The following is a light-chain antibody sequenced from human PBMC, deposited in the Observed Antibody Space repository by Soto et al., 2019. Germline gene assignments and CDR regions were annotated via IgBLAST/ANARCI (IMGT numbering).Light chain of an antibody. V-gene: IGKV1-39*01. CDR2: ATS. CDR1: QSISSY. J-gene: IGKJ1*01. Sequence: SQMTPFPSSLAAPVGDRVTVTCRASQSISSYLNWYQQKPGKAPKLLISATSSLQSGVPSRFSGGGSGTDFTLTITSLQPEDFATYYCQQSYSSPRTFGQGTKVDI. CDR3: QQSYSSPRT.